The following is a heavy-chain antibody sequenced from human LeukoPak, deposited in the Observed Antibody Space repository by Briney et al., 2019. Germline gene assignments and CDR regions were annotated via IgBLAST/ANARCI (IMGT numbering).Heavy chain of an antibody. J-gene: IGHJ4*02. CDR3: AREPVGFWSGYYQYYFDY. CDR1: GFTFSSYA. CDR2: ISSNGGST. Sequence: GGSLRLSCAASGFTFSSYAMHWVRQAPGKGLEYVSAISSNGGSTFYADSVKGRFTISRDNSKNTLYLQMGSLRSEDMAVYYCAREPVGFWSGYYQYYFDYWGQGTLVTVSS. V-gene: IGHV3-64*02. D-gene: IGHD3-3*01.